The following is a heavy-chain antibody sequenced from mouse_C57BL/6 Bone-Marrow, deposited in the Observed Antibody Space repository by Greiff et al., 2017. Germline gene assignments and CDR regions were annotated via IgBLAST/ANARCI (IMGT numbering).Heavy chain of an antibody. D-gene: IGHD1-1*01. CDR1: GIDFSRYW. CDR3: ARHDYGSFYWYFDV. J-gene: IGHJ1*03. CDR2: INPDSSTI. V-gene: IGHV4-1*01. Sequence: EVHLVESGGGLVQPGGSLKLSCAASGIDFSRYWMSWVRRAPGKGLEWIGEINPDSSTINYAPSLKDKFIISRDNAKNTLYLQMSKVRSEDTALYYCARHDYGSFYWYFDVWGTGTTVTVSS.